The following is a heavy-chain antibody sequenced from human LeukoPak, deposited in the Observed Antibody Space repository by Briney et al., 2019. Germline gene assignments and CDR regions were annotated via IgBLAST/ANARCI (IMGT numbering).Heavy chain of an antibody. CDR2: ISSNGGST. CDR3: VNGRDEVVGATEFDP. J-gene: IGHJ5*02. CDR1: GFTFSSYA. V-gene: IGHV3-64D*06. Sequence: GGSLRLSCSASGFTFSSYAMHWVRQAPGKGLEYVSAISSNGGSTYYADSVKGRFTISRDNSKNTLYLQMSSLRAEDTAVHYCVNGRDEVVGATEFDPWGQGTLVTVSS. D-gene: IGHD1-26*01.